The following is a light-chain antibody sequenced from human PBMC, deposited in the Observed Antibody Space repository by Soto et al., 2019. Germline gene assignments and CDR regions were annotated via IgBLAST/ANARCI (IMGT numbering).Light chain of an antibody. J-gene: IGLJ2*01. CDR1: SSDVGGYNY. CDR2: DVS. CDR3: SSYTSSSTVV. Sequence: QSALTQPASVSGSPGQSITISCTGTSSDVGGYNYVSWYQQHPGKAPKLMIYDVSNRPSGVSKRFSGSKSGNTASLTISGLQAEDEADYYFSSYTSSSTVVFSGGTKLTVL. V-gene: IGLV2-14*01.